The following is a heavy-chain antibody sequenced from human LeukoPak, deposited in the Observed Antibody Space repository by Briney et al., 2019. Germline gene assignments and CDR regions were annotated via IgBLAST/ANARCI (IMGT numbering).Heavy chain of an antibody. CDR1: GYTFTTYY. Sequence: GASVKVSCKASGYTFTTYYIHWVRQAPGQGLEWVGIISPNGGSTNYAQKLQGRVTMTRDTSTSTVYMELSSLGSEDTAVYYCTRDKGGSYSDYWGQGTLVTVSS. D-gene: IGHD2-15*01. V-gene: IGHV1-46*01. CDR3: TRDKGGSYSDY. J-gene: IGHJ4*02. CDR2: ISPNGGST.